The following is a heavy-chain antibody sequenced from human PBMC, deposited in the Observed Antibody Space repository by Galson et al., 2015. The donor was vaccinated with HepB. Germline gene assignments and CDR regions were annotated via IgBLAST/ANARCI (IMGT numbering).Heavy chain of an antibody. CDR2: IIPILGIA. Sequence: SVKVSCKASGGTFSSYAISWVRQAPGQGLEWMGRIIPILGIANYAQKFQGRVTITADKSTSTAYMELSSLRSEDTAVYYCARDSMIVVGGPLDYWGQGTLVTVSS. D-gene: IGHD3-22*01. CDR3: ARDSMIVVGGPLDY. CDR1: GGTFSSYA. V-gene: IGHV1-69*04. J-gene: IGHJ4*02.